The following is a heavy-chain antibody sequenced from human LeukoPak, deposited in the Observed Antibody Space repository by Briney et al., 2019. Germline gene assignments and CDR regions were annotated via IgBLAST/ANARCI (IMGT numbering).Heavy chain of an antibody. Sequence: GGSLRLSCAASGFIFKSYAMGWVRQAPGKGLEWVSTISSSGTRAYYADSVKGRFTISRDDSKNTFYPQMNSLRAEDTAVYYCARVLRDYDSRAYDAFDIWGQGTMVTVSS. D-gene: IGHD3-22*01. J-gene: IGHJ3*02. V-gene: IGHV3-23*01. CDR2: ISSSGTRA. CDR3: ARVLRDYDSRAYDAFDI. CDR1: GFIFKSYA.